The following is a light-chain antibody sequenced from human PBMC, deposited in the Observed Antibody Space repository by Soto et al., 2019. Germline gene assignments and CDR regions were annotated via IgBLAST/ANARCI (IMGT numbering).Light chain of an antibody. CDR1: SSNIGSYY. J-gene: IGLJ3*02. Sequence: QSALTQPPSVSAAPGQKVTISCSGSSSNIGSYYVSWYQQLPGTAPKLLIYDNNKRPSGIPDRFSGSKSGTSATLGITGLQTGDEADYYCGTWDSSLSAVVFGGGTKVTVL. CDR2: DNN. V-gene: IGLV1-51*01. CDR3: GTWDSSLSAVV.